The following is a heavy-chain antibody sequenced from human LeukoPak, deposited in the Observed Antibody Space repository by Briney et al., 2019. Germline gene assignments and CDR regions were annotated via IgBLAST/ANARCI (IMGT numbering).Heavy chain of an antibody. D-gene: IGHD3-22*01. CDR2: ISSSSSYI. Sequence: GGSLRLSCAASGFTFNKYSMNWVRQAPGKGLEWVSSISSSSSYIYYADSVKGRFTISRDNAKNSLYLQMNSLRAEDTAVYYCAKCGYDSSGYNEFDYWGQGTLVTVSS. CDR1: GFTFNKYS. CDR3: AKCGYDSSGYNEFDY. V-gene: IGHV3-21*01. J-gene: IGHJ4*02.